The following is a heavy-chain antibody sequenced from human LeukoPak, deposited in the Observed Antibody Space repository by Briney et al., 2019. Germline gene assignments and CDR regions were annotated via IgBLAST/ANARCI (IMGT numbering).Heavy chain of an antibody. CDR2: IHNNGDS. CDR1: GDSIRSYY. J-gene: IGHJ4*02. Sequence: SETLSLTCIVSGDSIRSYYWNWIRQAPGKALEWIGHIHNNGDSAYDFSLKSRVTISMDTSKNQFSLKLSSVTAADTAVYYCGRWGYFDSGNYFVVDYWGQGTVVTVSS. D-gene: IGHD3-22*01. V-gene: IGHV4-59*01. CDR3: GRWGYFDSGNYFVVDY.